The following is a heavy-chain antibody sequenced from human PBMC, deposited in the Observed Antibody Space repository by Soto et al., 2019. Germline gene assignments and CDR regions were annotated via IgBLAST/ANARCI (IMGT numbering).Heavy chain of an antibody. CDR2: INSDGSST. J-gene: IGHJ4*02. Sequence: GGSLRLSCAASGFTFSSYWMHWVRQAPGKGLVWVSRINSDGSSTSYADSVKGRFTISRDNAKNTLYLQMNSLRAEDTAVYYCARGASSIAVAGTPQGDYWGQGTLVTVSS. D-gene: IGHD6-19*01. CDR1: GFTFSSYW. CDR3: ARGASSIAVAGTPQGDY. V-gene: IGHV3-74*01.